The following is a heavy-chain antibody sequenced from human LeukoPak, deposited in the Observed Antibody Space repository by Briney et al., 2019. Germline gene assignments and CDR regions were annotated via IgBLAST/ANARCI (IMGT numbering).Heavy chain of an antibody. D-gene: IGHD3-10*01. CDR1: AGSISSTNYC. CDR3: ARRRGQSDHFDY. CDR2: ICFNGNT. J-gene: IGHJ4*02. Sequence: PSETLSLTCTVSAGSISSTNYCCDWIRRPPGKGLEWIGGICFNGNTYYNPSLKSRVTGSADTSKNHFSLRLYSVTAADTAVYYCARRRGQSDHFDYWGRGTLVTVSS. V-gene: IGHV4-39*02.